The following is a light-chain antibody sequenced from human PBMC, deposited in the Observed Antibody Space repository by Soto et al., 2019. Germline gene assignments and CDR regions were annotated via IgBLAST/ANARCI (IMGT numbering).Light chain of an antibody. Sequence: DIQMTQSPSSVSASVGDRVTITCRASHGINIKLGWYQQKPGKAPKLLIYDISNLWGGAPSRFSGSRSGTDFTLTISSLHPEDFATYYCQQAENVPNTFGQGTQLEIK. CDR2: DIS. V-gene: IGKV1-12*01. CDR3: QQAENVPNT. CDR1: HGINIK. J-gene: IGKJ2*01.